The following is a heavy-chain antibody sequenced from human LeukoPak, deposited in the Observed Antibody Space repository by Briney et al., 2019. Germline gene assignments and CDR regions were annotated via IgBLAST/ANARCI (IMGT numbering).Heavy chain of an antibody. J-gene: IGHJ2*01. D-gene: IGHD6-13*01. CDR2: IYTSGST. Sequence: SQTLSLTCTVSGGSISSGSYYWSWIRQPDGKGLEWIGRIYTSGSTNYNPSLKSRVTMSVDTSKNQFSLKLSSVTAADTAVSYCARDGGYSSSFLGQKRYWYFDLWGRGTLVTVSS. CDR1: GGSISSGSYY. CDR3: ARDGGYSSSFLGQKRYWYFDL. V-gene: IGHV4-61*02.